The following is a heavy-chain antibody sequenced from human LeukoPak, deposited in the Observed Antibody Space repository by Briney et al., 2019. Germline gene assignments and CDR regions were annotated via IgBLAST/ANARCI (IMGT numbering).Heavy chain of an antibody. CDR1: GFTFSSYS. CDR2: IRSSGSPI. Sequence: QTGGSLRLSCAASGFTFSSYSMNWVRQVPGKGLEWVSYIRSSGSPIYYADSVKGRFTISRDNDKSSLYLQMNNLRDEDTAIYYCTRDPHALDYWGQGTQVTVSS. V-gene: IGHV3-48*02. CDR3: TRDPHALDY. J-gene: IGHJ4*02.